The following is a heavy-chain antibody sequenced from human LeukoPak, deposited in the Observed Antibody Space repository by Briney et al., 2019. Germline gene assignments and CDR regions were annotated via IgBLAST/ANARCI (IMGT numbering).Heavy chain of an antibody. Sequence: GGSLRLSCAASGFSFSSYNMNWVRQTPGKGLEWVSSITSSNTYTFYADSVKGRFTISRDNARNSLYLQMNSLRAEDTAVYYCARDQTKWEPLRRRDYYYMDVWGKGTTVTVSS. J-gene: IGHJ6*03. V-gene: IGHV3-21*01. D-gene: IGHD1-26*01. CDR3: ARDQTKWEPLRRRDYYYMDV. CDR1: GFSFSSYN. CDR2: ITSSNTYT.